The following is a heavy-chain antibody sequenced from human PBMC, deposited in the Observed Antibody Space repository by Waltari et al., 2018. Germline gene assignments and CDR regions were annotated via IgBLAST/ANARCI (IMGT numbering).Heavy chain of an antibody. D-gene: IGHD3-22*01. CDR2: IYYSGST. Sequence: QVQLQESGPGLVKPSETLSLTCPVSGGSISSYYWSWIRQPPGKGLEWIGYIYYSGSTNYNPSLKSRVTISVDTSKNQFSLKLSSVTAADTAVYYCARLPLSGYYSDDAFDIWGQGTMVTVSS. CDR3: ARLPLSGYYSDDAFDI. J-gene: IGHJ3*02. V-gene: IGHV4-59*01. CDR1: GGSISSYY.